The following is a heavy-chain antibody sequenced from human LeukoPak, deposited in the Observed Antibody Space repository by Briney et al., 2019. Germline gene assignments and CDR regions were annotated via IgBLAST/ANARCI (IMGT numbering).Heavy chain of an antibody. V-gene: IGHV4-59*01. CDR1: GGSFSSYF. J-gene: IGHJ4*02. CDR2: IYYGGST. CDR3: ARQLGDRLLFDY. Sequence: SETLSLTCTVSGGSFSSYFWSWIRQPPGKGLEWIGYIYYGGSTHYNSSLKSRVTISLDTSRNQFSLKLSSVTAADTAVYYCARQLGDRLLFDYWGQGTLVTVSS. D-gene: IGHD2-21*01.